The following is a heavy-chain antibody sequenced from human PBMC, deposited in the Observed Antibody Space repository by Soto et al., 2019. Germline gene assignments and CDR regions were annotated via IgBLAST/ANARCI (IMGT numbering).Heavy chain of an antibody. J-gene: IGHJ4*02. V-gene: IGHV1-18*01. CDR1: GYTFTSYG. D-gene: IGHD3-22*01. Sequence: GASVKVSCKASGYTFTSYGISWVRQAPGQGLEWMGWISAYNGNTNYAQKLQGRVTMTTDTSTSTAYMKLRSLRSDDTAVYYCARDAYYYDSSGYYADYWGQGTLVTVSS. CDR3: ARDAYYYDSSGYYADY. CDR2: ISAYNGNT.